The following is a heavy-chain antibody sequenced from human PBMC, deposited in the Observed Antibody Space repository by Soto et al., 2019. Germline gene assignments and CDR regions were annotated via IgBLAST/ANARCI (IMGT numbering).Heavy chain of an antibody. D-gene: IGHD3-10*01. V-gene: IGHV3-74*01. CDR3: ARGGYYGSGRYYYYGMDV. CDR2: INSDGSST. Sequence: GGSLRLSCAASGFTFSSYWMHWVRQAPGKGLVWVSRINSDGSSTSYADSVKGRFTISRDNAKNTLYLQMNSLRAEDTAVYYCARGGYYGSGRYYYYGMDVWGQGTTVTVSS. CDR1: GFTFSSYW. J-gene: IGHJ6*02.